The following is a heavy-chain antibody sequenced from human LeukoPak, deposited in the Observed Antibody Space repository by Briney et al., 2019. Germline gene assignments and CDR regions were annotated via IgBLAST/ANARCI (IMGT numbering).Heavy chain of an antibody. CDR1: GYSISSGHY. J-gene: IGHJ4*02. CDR3: GRLSGYPPRLRPPDY. V-gene: IGHV4-38-2*01. Sequence: PSETLSLSCALSGYSISSGHYWGWIRQSPGKGREGIGSIVHVGRTDYNPSLKSGVTMSVDTSTNTFSLRLGSVTAADTAVYYCGRLSGYPPRLRPPDYWGQGTPVTVSS. D-gene: IGHD5-12*01. CDR2: IVHVGRT.